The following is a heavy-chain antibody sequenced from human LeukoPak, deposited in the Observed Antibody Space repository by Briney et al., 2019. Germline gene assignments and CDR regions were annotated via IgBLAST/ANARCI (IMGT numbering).Heavy chain of an antibody. CDR1: GGSFSGYY. CDR3: ARVFRRVRGVIMDRRHNYYGMDV. D-gene: IGHD3-10*01. CDR2: INHSGST. J-gene: IGHJ6*04. Sequence: KPSETLSLTCAVYGGSFSGYYWSWIRQPPGKGLEWIGEINHSGSTNYNPSLKSRVTISVDTSKNQFSLKLSSVTAADTAVYYCARVFRRVRGVIMDRRHNYYGMDVWGKGTTVTVSS. V-gene: IGHV4-34*01.